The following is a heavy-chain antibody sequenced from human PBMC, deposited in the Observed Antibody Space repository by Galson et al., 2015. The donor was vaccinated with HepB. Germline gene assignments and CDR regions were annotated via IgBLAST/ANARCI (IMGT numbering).Heavy chain of an antibody. CDR2: TYYRSKWYN. D-gene: IGHD3-22*01. CDR3: ARARNDDYYDSSGSIFDY. V-gene: IGHV6-1*01. CDR1: GDSVSSNSAA. Sequence: CAISGDSVSSNSAAWNWIRQSPSRGLEWLGRTYYRSKWYNDYAVSVKSRITINPDTSKNQFSLQLNSVTPEDTAVYYCARARNDDYYDSSGSIFDYWGQGTLVTVSS. J-gene: IGHJ4*02.